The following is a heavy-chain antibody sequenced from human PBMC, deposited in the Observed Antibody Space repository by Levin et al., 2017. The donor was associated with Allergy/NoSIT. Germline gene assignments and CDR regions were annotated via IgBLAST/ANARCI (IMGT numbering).Heavy chain of an antibody. J-gene: IGHJ3*02. Sequence: ASVKVSCKASGYTFTSYYMHWVRQAPGQGLEWMGIINPSGGSTSYAQKFQGRVTMTRDTSTSTVYMELSSLRSEDTAVYYCARTHTSLRGAALYALPDIWGQGTMVTVSS. CDR1: GYTFTSYY. CDR3: ARTHTSLRGAALYALPDI. CDR2: INPSGGST. V-gene: IGHV1-46*01. D-gene: IGHD3-16*01.